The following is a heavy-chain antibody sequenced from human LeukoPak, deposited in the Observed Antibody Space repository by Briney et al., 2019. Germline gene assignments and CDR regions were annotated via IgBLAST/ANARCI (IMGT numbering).Heavy chain of an antibody. V-gene: IGHV1-18*01. J-gene: IGHJ4*02. CDR1: VSPFSNYG. D-gene: IGHD2-15*01. CDR3: ATDLSLEDCSGEACYSGAHDY. Sequence: GASVKVSCTASVSPFSNYGISGVRQAPGQGLQGMGWISAYNDNTNYAQQLQGRLTMTTDTFTTTAYMELRSLRSDDPAVYFCATDLSLEDCSGEACYSGAHDYWGQGTLVTVSS. CDR2: ISAYNDNT.